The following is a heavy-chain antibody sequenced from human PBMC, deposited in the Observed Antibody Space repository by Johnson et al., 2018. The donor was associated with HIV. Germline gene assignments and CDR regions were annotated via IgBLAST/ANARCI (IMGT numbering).Heavy chain of an antibody. CDR3: ARRGGTGYSEPIDF. CDR2: IKQDGSEK. D-gene: IGHD2-15*01. V-gene: IGHV3-7*01. Sequence: VQLVESGGSVVRPGGSLRLSCAASGFTVSSNYMSWVRQAPGKGLEWVANIKQDGSEKYYVDSVKGRFTVSRDNAKKSLYLQMDSLRVDDTAIYYCARRGGTGYSEPIDFWGQGTMVTVSS. J-gene: IGHJ3*01. CDR1: GFTVSSNY.